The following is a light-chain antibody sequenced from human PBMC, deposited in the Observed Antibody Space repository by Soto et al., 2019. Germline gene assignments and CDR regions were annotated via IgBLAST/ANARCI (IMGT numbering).Light chain of an antibody. CDR2: QTS. CDR3: HQSQSWPRT. Sequence: EIVLTQSPATLSSFPGDRVTLSCRASQYINTRLAWYQHRPGQAPRLLIYQTSIRAAGIPARFSASGTGTDSTLTISDVQPEDFEVYYCHQSQSWPRTLAQGTKVDIK. CDR1: QYINTR. V-gene: IGKV3-11*01. J-gene: IGKJ1*01.